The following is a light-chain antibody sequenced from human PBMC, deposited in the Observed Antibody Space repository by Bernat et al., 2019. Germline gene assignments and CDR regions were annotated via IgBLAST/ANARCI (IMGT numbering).Light chain of an antibody. Sequence: EIVLTQSPATLSLSPGERATLSCRASQSVSSYLAWYQQKPGQAPRLLIYGASSRATGIPDRFSGGGSGTDFTLTISRLEPEDFAVYYCQQYGSSAWTFGQGTKVEIK. V-gene: IGKV3-20*01. CDR1: QSVSSY. CDR2: GAS. CDR3: QQYGSSAWT. J-gene: IGKJ1*01.